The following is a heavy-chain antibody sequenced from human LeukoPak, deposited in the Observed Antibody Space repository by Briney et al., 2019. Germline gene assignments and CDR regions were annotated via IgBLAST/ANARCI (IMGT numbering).Heavy chain of an antibody. CDR2: INPNSGGT. D-gene: IGHD4-17*01. CDR1: GYTFTGYY. V-gene: IGHV1-2*02. CDR3: ARDGYGDYLEYFDS. Sequence: ASVKVSFKASGYTFTGYYMHWVRQAPGQGLEWMGWINPNSGGTNYAQKFQGGVTMTRDTSISTAYMELSRLRSDDTAVYYCARDGYGDYLEYFDSWGQGTLVTVSS. J-gene: IGHJ4*02.